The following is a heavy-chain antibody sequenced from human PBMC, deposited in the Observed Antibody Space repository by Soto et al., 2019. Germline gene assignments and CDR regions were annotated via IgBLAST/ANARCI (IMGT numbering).Heavy chain of an antibody. CDR2: MQPSTGRT. V-gene: IGHV1-8*01. CDR1: GYSFTSLD. CDR3: ARDFPRYVSIVCDCKQLVPYY. Sequence: ASVKVSCKASGYSFTSLDINWVRQTAGQGVEWMGWMQPSTGRTGYSQKFQGRVTITRDTSASTDYMELSSLRSEDTAVYYCARDFPRYVSIVCDCKQLVPYYWGQGTLVTVSS. J-gene: IGHJ4*02. D-gene: IGHD6-13*01.